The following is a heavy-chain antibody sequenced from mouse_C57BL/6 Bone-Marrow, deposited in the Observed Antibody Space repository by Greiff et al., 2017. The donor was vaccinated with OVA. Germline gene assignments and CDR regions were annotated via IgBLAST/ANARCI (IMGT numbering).Heavy chain of an antibody. D-gene: IGHD3-1*01. CDR3: ARAGRYAMDY. CDR2: IHPNSGST. CDR1: GYTFTSYW. J-gene: IGHJ4*01. V-gene: IGHV1-64*01. Sequence: VQLQQPGAELVKPGASVKLSCKASGYTFTSYWMHWVKQRPGQGLEWIGMIHPNSGSTNYNEKFKSKATLTVDKSSSTAYMQISSLTSEDSAVYYCARAGRYAMDYWGQGTSVTVSS.